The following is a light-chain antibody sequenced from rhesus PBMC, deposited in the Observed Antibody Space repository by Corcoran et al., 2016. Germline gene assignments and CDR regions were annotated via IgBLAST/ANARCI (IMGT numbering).Light chain of an antibody. J-gene: IGKJ2*01. Sequence: QVILTQSPATLSLSPGERATLSCRASQSVSSYLAWYQQKPGQAPRILVYGASSRATGIPARFSGSGSGTDCTLTISSLEPEDVGVYHCYQHSSGYSFGQGTKVEIK. CDR1: QSVSSY. V-gene: IGKV3-10*01. CDR2: GAS. CDR3: YQHSSGYS.